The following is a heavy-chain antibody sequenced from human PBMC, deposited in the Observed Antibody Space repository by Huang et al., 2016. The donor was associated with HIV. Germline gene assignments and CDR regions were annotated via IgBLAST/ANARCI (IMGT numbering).Heavy chain of an antibody. CDR3: ARAPATHSVFFY. CDR2: IYYSGGS. V-gene: IGHV4-30-4*08. D-gene: IGHD3-3*01. J-gene: IGHJ4*02. CDR1: GDSIRSGGYY. Sequence: QVQLQESGPGLVKPSQTLSLTCTVSGDSIRSGGYYWTWIRQSPAKGLEWIGYIYYSGGSDYKPSLKSRVSISIDAFKNRVALKLKSVTVADTAVYYCARAPATHSVFFYWGQGTLVTVSA.